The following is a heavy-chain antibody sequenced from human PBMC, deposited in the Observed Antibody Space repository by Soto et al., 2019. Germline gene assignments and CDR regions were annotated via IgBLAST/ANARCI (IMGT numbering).Heavy chain of an antibody. CDR1: GYTFTSYG. V-gene: IGHV1-18*01. D-gene: IGHD3-3*01. CDR3: AREGFSFWFREHWYGIAC. Sequence: QIQLVQSGAEVKKPGASVKVSCKASGYTFTSYGISWVRQAPGQGLEWMGWISAYNGNTNYAQNLQGRVTMTTDTAASAAYMELRSLRSDATAVYYCAREGFSFWFREHWYGIACWGQGTMVTVSS. J-gene: IGHJ4*02. CDR2: ISAYNGNT.